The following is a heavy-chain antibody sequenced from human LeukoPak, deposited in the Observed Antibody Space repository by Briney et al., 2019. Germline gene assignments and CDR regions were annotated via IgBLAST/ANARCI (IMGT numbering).Heavy chain of an antibody. V-gene: IGHV4-39*01. J-gene: IGHJ6*02. CDR1: GGSISSSSYS. CDR2: IYYSGST. D-gene: IGHD3-3*01. Sequence: PSETLSLTCTVSGGSISSSSYSWGWIRQPPGKGLEWIGSIYYSGSTHYNPSLKSRVTISVDTSKNQFSLKLSSVTAADTAVYYCASLNWSVYDGMDVWGQGTTVTVSS. CDR3: ASLNWSVYDGMDV.